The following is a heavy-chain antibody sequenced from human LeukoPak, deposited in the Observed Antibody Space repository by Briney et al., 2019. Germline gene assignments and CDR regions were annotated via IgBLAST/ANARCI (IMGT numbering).Heavy chain of an antibody. CDR3: ARSSLAVYFNY. V-gene: IGHV4-61*09. D-gene: IGHD6-19*01. J-gene: IGHJ4*02. Sequence: SETLSLTCTVSGGSISSGSYYWNWIRQPAGKGLEWLGNIFTRGTTNYNASLESRLTISPDTARNQFSLSLRSVTAADTAIYFCARSSLAVYFNYWDQGTLVTASS. CDR1: GGSISSGSYY. CDR2: IFTRGTT.